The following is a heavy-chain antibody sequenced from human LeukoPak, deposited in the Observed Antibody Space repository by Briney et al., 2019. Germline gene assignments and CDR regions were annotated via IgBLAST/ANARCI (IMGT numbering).Heavy chain of an antibody. CDR1: RFTFSSYA. CDR3: ARDVRSSWINWFDP. J-gene: IGHJ5*02. V-gene: IGHV3-30-3*01. CDR2: ISYDGSNK. D-gene: IGHD6-13*01. Sequence: GGSLRLSCAASRFTFSSYAMHWVRQAPGKGLEWVAVISYDGSNKYYADSVKGRFTISRDNAKNSLYLQMNSLRAEDTAVYYCARDVRSSWINWFDPWGQGTLVTVSS.